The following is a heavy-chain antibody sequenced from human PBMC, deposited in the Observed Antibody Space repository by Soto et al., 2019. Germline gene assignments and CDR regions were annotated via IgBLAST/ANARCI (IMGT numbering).Heavy chain of an antibody. CDR3: AKGRGGSGSLTPRVDC. V-gene: IGHV3-23*01. D-gene: IGHD3-10*01. CDR1: GFTFNNYA. Sequence: EVQLLESGGGLVQPGGSLRLSCAASGFTFNNYAMTWVRPAPGKGLEWVSAISGGGDTTSYADSVKGRFTVSRDGSKNTLHLQMSSLRAEDTALYYCAKGRGGSGSLTPRVDCWGQGTLVTVSS. J-gene: IGHJ4*02. CDR2: ISGGGDTT.